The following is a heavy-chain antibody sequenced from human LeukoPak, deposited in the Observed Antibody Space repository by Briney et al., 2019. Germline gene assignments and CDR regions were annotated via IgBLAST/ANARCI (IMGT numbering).Heavy chain of an antibody. CDR2: IYNSGST. D-gene: IGHD3-16*01. CDR3: ARDRELGS. CDR1: GGSMSIYY. Sequence: SETLSLTCIVSGGSMSIYYWTWIRQPPGKGLEWIGYIYNSGSTDYNPSLKRRVTISADTSKNQFSLKLTSVTAADTAVYYCARDRELGSWGQGILVTVSS. J-gene: IGHJ5*02. V-gene: IGHV4-59*01.